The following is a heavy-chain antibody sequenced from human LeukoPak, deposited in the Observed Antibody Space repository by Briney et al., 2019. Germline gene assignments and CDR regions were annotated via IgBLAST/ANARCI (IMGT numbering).Heavy chain of an antibody. CDR1: GFTFSSYW. CDR3: AKVSQILPDY. V-gene: IGHV3-23*01. Sequence: GGSLRLSCAASGFTFSSYWMHWVRHTPGKGLEWVSAISGSGGSTYYADSVKGRFTISRDNSKNTLYLQMNSLRAEDTAVYYCAKVSQILPDYWGQGTLVTVSS. J-gene: IGHJ4*02. D-gene: IGHD1-26*01. CDR2: ISGSGGST.